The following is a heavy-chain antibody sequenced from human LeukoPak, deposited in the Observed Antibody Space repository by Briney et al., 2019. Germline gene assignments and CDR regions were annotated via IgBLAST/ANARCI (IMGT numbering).Heavy chain of an antibody. J-gene: IGHJ6*02. Sequence: GGSLRLSCAASGFTFSSYSMNWVRQAPGKGLEWVSSISSCSSYIYYADSVKGRFTISRDNAKNSLYLQMNSLRAEDTAVYYCARDVLSITMIVGMDVWGQGTTVTVSS. CDR2: ISSCSSYI. V-gene: IGHV3-21*01. D-gene: IGHD3-22*01. CDR3: ARDVLSITMIVGMDV. CDR1: GFTFSSYS.